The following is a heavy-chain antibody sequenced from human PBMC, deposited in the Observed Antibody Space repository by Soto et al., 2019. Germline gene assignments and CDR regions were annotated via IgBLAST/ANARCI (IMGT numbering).Heavy chain of an antibody. D-gene: IGHD6-19*01. CDR2: SSSRSSTI. CDR1: GFSFSSYE. V-gene: IGHV3-48*03. Sequence: GESLTLSCAASGFSFSSYEMNWVRQAPGRRLELVSYSSSRSSTIYHADSVKGRFTISTDTSKNSLYLQMDSLRDEDTAVYFCARAIAVGSTSLDYWGLGTRVTVSS. J-gene: IGHJ4*02. CDR3: ARAIAVGSTSLDY.